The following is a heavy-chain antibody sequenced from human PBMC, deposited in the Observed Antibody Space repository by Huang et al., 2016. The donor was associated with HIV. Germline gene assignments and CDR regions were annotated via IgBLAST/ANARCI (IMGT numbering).Heavy chain of an antibody. J-gene: IGHJ3*01. CDR3: ARDPYYSNRWKRNDASFL. D-gene: IGHD4-4*01. CDR2: HGRDSSDT. Sequence: QVQLVQSGGEVMQPGASVRVSCTASGYAFGSYGMRWVRPAPGQGVEWLGWHGRDSSDTSSAQKFQCRVTMTTDTSTTTTYMELGSLRSDDTAMYYWARDPYYSNRWKRNDASFLWGQGTMITVSS. V-gene: IGHV1-18*01. CDR1: GYAFGSYG.